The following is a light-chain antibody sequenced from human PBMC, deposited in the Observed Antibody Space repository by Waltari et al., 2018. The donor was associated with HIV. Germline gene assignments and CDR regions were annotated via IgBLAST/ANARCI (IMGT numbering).Light chain of an antibody. Sequence: QSALTQPRSVSGSPGQSVTISCTGTSNDVGGYQYVSWYQQHPGKAPKLIIFDVTQRPSGVPDRFSGAKSGNTASLTISGLQAEDEADFYCCSYAGSYSWVFGGGTKVAVL. V-gene: IGLV2-11*01. CDR1: SNDVGGYQY. J-gene: IGLJ3*02. CDR3: CSYAGSYSWV. CDR2: DVT.